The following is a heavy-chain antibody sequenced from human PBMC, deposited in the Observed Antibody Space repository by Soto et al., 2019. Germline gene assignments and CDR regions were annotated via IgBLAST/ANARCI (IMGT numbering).Heavy chain of an antibody. J-gene: IGHJ4*02. CDR2: IGLGSSPK. CDR3: ARSVEGHFDY. D-gene: IGHD6-19*01. CDR1: GFTFRNYA. V-gene: IGHV3-48*02. Sequence: PGGSLRLSCAASGFTFRNYAMNWVRQAPGKGLEWVSYIGLGSSPKYYADSVEGRFTISRDNAKNSLYLQMNSLSDDDTAVYYCARSVEGHFDYWGQGTVVTVSS.